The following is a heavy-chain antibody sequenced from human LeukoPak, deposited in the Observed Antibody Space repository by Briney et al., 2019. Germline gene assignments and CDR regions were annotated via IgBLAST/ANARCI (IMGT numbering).Heavy chain of an antibody. CDR3: ARGHGSGSYGDFDY. CDR2: ISSISSYI. Sequence: GGSLRLSCAASGFTFSSYSMNWVRQAPGKGLEWVSSISSISSYIYYADSVKGRFTISRDNAKNSLYLQMNSLRAEDTAVYYCARGHGSGSYGDFDYWGQGTLVTVSS. V-gene: IGHV3-21*01. J-gene: IGHJ4*02. CDR1: GFTFSSYS. D-gene: IGHD3-10*01.